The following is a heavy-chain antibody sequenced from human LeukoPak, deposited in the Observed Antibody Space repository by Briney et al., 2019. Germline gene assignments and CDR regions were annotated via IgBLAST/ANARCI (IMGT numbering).Heavy chain of an antibody. J-gene: IGHJ3*02. D-gene: IGHD2-21*02. CDR1: GGSMISSGQY. V-gene: IGHV4-39*01. CDR3: ARNMTAISRLDVFDI. CDR2: IYYSGST. Sequence: SETLSLTCTVSGGSMISSGQYWGWIRQSPVKGLEWIGSIYYSGSTYYNPSLKSRVTISVDTSKNQFSLELRSVTAADTAIYYCARNMTAISRLDVFDIWGPGTMVTVS.